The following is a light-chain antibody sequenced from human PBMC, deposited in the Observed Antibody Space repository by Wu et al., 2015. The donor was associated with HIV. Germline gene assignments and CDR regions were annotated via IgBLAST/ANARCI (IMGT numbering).Light chain of an antibody. V-gene: IGKV3-15*01. CDR2: DAS. Sequence: EIVMTQSPATLSVSPGEGATLSCRASQSVSTNLAWYQEKPGQAPRLLIYDASTRATDIPGRFSGSGSGTDFTLTITSLQSEDFAVYYCRQYKDWPPITFGGGTKVEI. CDR1: QSVSTN. J-gene: IGKJ4*01. CDR3: RQYKDWPPIT.